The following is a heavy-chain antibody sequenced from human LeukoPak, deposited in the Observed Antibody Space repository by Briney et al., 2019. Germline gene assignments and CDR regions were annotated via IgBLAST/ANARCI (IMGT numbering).Heavy chain of an antibody. V-gene: IGHV1-2*02. D-gene: IGHD1-26*01. J-gene: IGHJ2*01. Sequence: ASVKVSCKASGYTFTGYYMHWVRQAPGQGLEWMGWINPNSGGTNYAQKFQGRVTMTRDTSISTAYMELSRLRSDDTAVYYCARRGSPRVWYFDLWGRGTLVTVPS. CDR2: INPNSGGT. CDR3: ARRGSPRVWYFDL. CDR1: GYTFTGYY.